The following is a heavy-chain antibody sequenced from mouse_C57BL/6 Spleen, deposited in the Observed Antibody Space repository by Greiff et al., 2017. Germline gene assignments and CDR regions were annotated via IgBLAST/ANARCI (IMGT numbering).Heavy chain of an antibody. CDR3: ARGYYGSTYAMDY. V-gene: IGHV1-50*01. Sequence: QVQLQQPGAELVKPGASVKLSCKASGYTFTSYWMQWVKQRPGQGLEWIGEIDPSDSYTNYNQKFKGKATLAVDPSSSTAYRQLSSLTSEESAVYYCARGYYGSTYAMDYWGQGTSVTVSS. CDR2: IDPSDSYT. D-gene: IGHD1-1*01. J-gene: IGHJ4*01. CDR1: GYTFTSYW.